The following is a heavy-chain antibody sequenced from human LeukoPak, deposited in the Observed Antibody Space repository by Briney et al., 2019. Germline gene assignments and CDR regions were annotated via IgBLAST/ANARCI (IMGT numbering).Heavy chain of an antibody. V-gene: IGHV1-18*01. CDR2: ISPNNGNT. J-gene: IGHJ4*02. Sequence: ASVKVSCKASGYTFTAYGINWVRQAPGQGLEWMGRISPNNGNTNYPQKLQGRITITTDTSTSTAYMELRSLNSADTAVYYCASDYDNGDYWGQGTPVTVSS. CDR3: ASDYDNGDY. CDR1: GYTFTAYG. D-gene: IGHD4-17*01.